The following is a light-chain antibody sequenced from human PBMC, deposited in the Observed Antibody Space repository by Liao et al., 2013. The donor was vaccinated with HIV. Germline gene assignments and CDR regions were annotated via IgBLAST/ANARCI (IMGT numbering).Light chain of an antibody. CDR2: QDS. Sequence: SYELTQPPSVSVSPGQTASITCSGDKLGDKYACWYQQKPGQSPVLVIYQDSKRPSGIPERFAGSNSGNTATLTISGTQPMDEGDFFCQAWDTNTAVFGGGTKLTVL. CDR3: QAWDTNTAV. J-gene: IGLJ3*02. CDR1: KLGDKY. V-gene: IGLV3-1*01.